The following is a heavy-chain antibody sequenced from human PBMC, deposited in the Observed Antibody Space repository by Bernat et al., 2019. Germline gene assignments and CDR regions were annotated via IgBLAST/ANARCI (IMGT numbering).Heavy chain of an antibody. Sequence: EVQLVESGGGLVKPGGSLRLSCAASGFIFSSYSMNWVRQAPGKGLEWVPSISSSSYIYYADSMKGRFTISRDNAKNSLYLQMNSLRAEDTAVYYCARALGVGVTRIGDVFDIWGQGTMVTVSS. V-gene: IGHV3-21*01. J-gene: IGHJ3*02. D-gene: IGHD1-26*01. CDR2: ISSSSYI. CDR3: ARALGVGVTRIGDVFDI. CDR1: GFIFSSYS.